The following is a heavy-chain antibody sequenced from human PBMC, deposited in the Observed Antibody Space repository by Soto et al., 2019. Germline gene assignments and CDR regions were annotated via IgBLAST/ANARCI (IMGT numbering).Heavy chain of an antibody. CDR1: GFTFSSYA. D-gene: IGHD5-12*01. CDR2: IRNKAYGGTT. CDR3: TRDGRYSGYPPPAF. J-gene: IGHJ4*02. Sequence: EVQLLESGGGLVQPGGSLRLPCAASGFTFSSYAMSWVRQAPGKGLEWLGFIRNKAYGGTTEYAASVKGRFSISRDDSKSIAYLQMNSLKTEDTAVYYCTRDGRYSGYPPPAFWGQGTLVIVSS. V-gene: IGHV3-49*04.